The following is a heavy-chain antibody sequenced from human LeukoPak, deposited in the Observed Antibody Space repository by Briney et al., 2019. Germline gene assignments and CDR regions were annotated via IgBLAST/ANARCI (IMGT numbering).Heavy chain of an antibody. CDR3: TRGPILLWIHNGMDV. J-gene: IGHJ6*02. Sequence: PGGSLRLSFFASGFILGDHAISWVPQAPGKGLGRVGFIRSKAYGRTTEYAASVEGRFTISRNDSRGIAHLQMNTQNTEDTAFYYCTRGPILLWIHNGMDVWGQGTTVTVSS. D-gene: IGHD2/OR15-2a*01. CDR1: GFILGDHA. V-gene: IGHV3-49*04. CDR2: IRSKAYGRTT.